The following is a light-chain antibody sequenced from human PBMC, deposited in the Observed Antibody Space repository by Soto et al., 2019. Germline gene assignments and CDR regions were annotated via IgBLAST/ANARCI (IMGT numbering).Light chain of an antibody. J-gene: IGKJ2*01. Sequence: EIVMTQSPATLSVSPEERATLSCRASQSVSSNLAWYQQKPGQAPRLLIYGASARATGIPARFSGSGSGTEFTLTISSLQSEHFAVYYCQQYNNWPPYTFGQGTKLEIK. CDR1: QSVSSN. CDR2: GAS. CDR3: QQYNNWPPYT. V-gene: IGKV3-15*01.